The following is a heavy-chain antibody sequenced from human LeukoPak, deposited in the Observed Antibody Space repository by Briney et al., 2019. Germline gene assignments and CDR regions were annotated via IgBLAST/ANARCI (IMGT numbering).Heavy chain of an antibody. CDR1: GFTFSSYA. J-gene: IGHJ4*02. V-gene: IGHV3-23*01. CDR2: ISGSGDNT. D-gene: IGHD3/OR15-3a*01. CDR3: AKDAGGAPRWTAYYFDY. Sequence: PGGSLRLSCADSGFTFSSYAMSWVRQAPGKGLEWVSAISGSGDNTYYADSVKGRFTISRDNSKNTLYLQVNSLSPEDTAVYYCAKDAGGAPRWTAYYFDYWGQGSLVTVSS.